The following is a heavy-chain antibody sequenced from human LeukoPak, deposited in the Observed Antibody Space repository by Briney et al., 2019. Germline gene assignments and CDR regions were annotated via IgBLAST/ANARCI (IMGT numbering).Heavy chain of an antibody. J-gene: IGHJ3*02. CDR3: AREVVVTAAFDI. Sequence: SETLSLTCTVSGGSISSYYWSWIRQPPGKGLEWIGYIYYSGSTNYNPSLKSRVTISVDTSKNQFSLRLSSVTAADTAVYYCAREVVVTAAFDIWGQGTMVTVSS. V-gene: IGHV4-59*01. CDR2: IYYSGST. D-gene: IGHD2-21*02. CDR1: GGSISSYY.